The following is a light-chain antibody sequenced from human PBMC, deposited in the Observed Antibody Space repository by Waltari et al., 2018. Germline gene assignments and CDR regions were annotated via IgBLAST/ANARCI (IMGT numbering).Light chain of an antibody. Sequence: QSALTQPASVSGSPGQSITISCTGTSSDLGADNYGSWYQQPPGKAPKLMIFDVTKRPSGVSDRFSGSKSGNTASLTISGLHTDDESDYYCSSYTSTNTVIFGGGTKVTVL. CDR2: DVT. J-gene: IGLJ2*01. V-gene: IGLV2-14*03. CDR1: SSDLGADNY. CDR3: SSYTSTNTVI.